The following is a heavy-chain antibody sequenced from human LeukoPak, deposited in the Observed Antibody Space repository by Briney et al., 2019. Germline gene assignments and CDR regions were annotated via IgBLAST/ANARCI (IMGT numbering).Heavy chain of an antibody. CDR2: MNPNSGNT. V-gene: IGHV1-8*01. D-gene: IGHD3-9*01. J-gene: IGHJ5*02. CDR1: GYTFTSYG. Sequence: ASVKVSCKASGYTFTSYGINWVRQATGQGLEWMGWMNPNSGNTGYAQKFQGRVTMTRNTSISTAYMELSSLRSEDTAVYYCARGTRTNFDWLLRFDPWGQGTLVTVSS. CDR3: ARGTRTNFDWLLRFDP.